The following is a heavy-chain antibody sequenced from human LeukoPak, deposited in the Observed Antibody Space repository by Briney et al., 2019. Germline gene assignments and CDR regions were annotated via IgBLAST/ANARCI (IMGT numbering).Heavy chain of an antibody. CDR1: GFTFSDHY. J-gene: IGHJ4*02. CDR2: TRNKANSYTT. CDR3: ARGRYYYGSGSCFGGYYFDY. Sequence: GGSLRLSCAASGFTFSDHYMDWVRQAPGKGLEWVGRTRNKANSYTTEYAASVKGRFTISRDDSKNSLYLQMNSLKTEDTAVYYCARGRYYYGSGSCFGGYYFDYWGQGTLVTVSS. D-gene: IGHD3-10*01. V-gene: IGHV3-72*01.